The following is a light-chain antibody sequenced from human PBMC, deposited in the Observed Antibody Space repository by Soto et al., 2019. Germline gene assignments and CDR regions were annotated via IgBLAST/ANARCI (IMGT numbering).Light chain of an antibody. V-gene: IGKV1-27*01. CDR3: QRNYNAPLT. CDR2: SAS. J-gene: IGKJ4*01. Sequence: DIQMTQSPSSLSASVGDRVTITCRVSQGISSYLNWYRQKPGKVPKLLIYSASNLQSGVPSRFSGSGSGTDFTLTISRLHLEVGETFYSQRNYNAPLTFGGGTKVDIK. CDR1: QGISSY.